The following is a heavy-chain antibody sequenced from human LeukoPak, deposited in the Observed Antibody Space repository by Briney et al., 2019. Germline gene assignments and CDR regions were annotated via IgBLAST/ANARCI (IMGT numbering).Heavy chain of an antibody. Sequence: SETLSLTCTVSGGSISSGDYYWSWIRQPPGKGLEWIGYIYYSGSTYYNPSLKSRVTISVDTSKNQFSPKLSSVTAADTAVYYCARDCGPSDYNPYYFDYWGQGTLVTVSS. CDR2: IYYSGST. V-gene: IGHV4-30-4*08. CDR1: GGSISSGDYY. CDR3: ARDCGPSDYNPYYFDY. D-gene: IGHD2-21*01. J-gene: IGHJ4*02.